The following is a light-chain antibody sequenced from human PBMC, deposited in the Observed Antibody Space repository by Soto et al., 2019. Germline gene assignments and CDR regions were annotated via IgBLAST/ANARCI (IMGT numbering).Light chain of an antibody. CDR1: QSLNTR. CDR2: DAS. J-gene: IGKJ1*01. V-gene: IGKV1-5*01. Sequence: DIQLNQSPSTLSASVGDRVTLTCRASQSLNTRLAWYQQRPGKAPKLLIYDASTLESGVPSRLSGGGSGTEFTLTINNLQPDDLATYICQQYKSYSTFGRGTKVDIK. CDR3: QQYKSYST.